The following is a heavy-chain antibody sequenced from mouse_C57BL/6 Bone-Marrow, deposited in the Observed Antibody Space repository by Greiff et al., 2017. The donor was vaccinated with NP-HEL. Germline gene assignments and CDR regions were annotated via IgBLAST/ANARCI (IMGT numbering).Heavy chain of an antibody. CDR2: IRNKANGYTT. CDR1: GFTFTDYY. CDR3: ARSIYYDYADDPFYAMDY. J-gene: IGHJ4*01. V-gene: IGHV7-3*01. Sequence: EVKVVESGGGLVQPGGSLSLSCAASGFTFTDYYMSWVRQPPGKALEGLGFIRNKANGYTTEYSASVKGRFTISRANSQSILYLQMNALRAEDSATYYCARSIYYDYADDPFYAMDYWGQGTSVTVSS. D-gene: IGHD2-4*01.